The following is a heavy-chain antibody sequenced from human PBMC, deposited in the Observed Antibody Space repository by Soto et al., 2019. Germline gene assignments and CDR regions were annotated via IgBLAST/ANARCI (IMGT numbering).Heavy chain of an antibody. J-gene: IGHJ4*02. CDR1: GGTFSSYT. Sequence: SVKVSCTASGGTFSSYTIIWVRQAPGQGLEWMGRIIPILGIANYAQKFQGRVTITADKSTSTAYMELSSLRSEDTAVYYCATNRPDYYGSGSYDYWGQGTLVTVSS. CDR3: ATNRPDYYGSGSYDY. D-gene: IGHD3-10*01. CDR2: IIPILGIA. V-gene: IGHV1-69*02.